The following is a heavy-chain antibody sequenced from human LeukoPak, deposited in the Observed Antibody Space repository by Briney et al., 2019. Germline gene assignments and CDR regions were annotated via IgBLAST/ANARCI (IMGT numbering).Heavy chain of an antibody. CDR3: ARAGPDYYYYYGMDV. Sequence: PSQTLSLTCAASGGSISSGGYSWSWIRQPPGKGLEWIGYIYHSGSTYYNPSLKSRVTISVDRSKNQFSLKLSSVTAADTAVYYCARAGPDYYYYYGMDVWGQGTTVTVSS. D-gene: IGHD3-10*01. J-gene: IGHJ6*02. CDR2: IYHSGST. CDR1: GGSISSGGYS. V-gene: IGHV4-30-2*01.